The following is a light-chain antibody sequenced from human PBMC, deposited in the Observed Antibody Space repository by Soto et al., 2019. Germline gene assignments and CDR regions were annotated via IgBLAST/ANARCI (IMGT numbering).Light chain of an antibody. J-gene: IGKJ1*01. CDR2: STS. CDR1: QSVGTSW. Sequence: EIGLTQSPGTLSLSPGERVTLSCRASQSVGTSWLAWYQQKPGQSPRLLIYSTSSRATGIPDRFSGSGSETDFALTISRLEPEDSAVYYCQQYASSQWTFGQGTKVEIK. CDR3: QQYASSQWT. V-gene: IGKV3-20*01.